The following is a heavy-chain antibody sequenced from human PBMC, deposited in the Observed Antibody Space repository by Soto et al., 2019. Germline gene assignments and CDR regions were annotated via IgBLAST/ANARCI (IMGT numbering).Heavy chain of an antibody. V-gene: IGHV3-23*01. J-gene: IGHJ5*02. CDR2: ITTSGGNT. CDR3: TKDPRYGHGCLSWFDP. D-gene: IGHD5-18*01. Sequence: PGGSLRLSCAASGFIFSTFAMNWVRQAPGKGLEWVSAITTSGGNTSYADSVKGRFTISRDNSKNTLYLQMNSLRAEDTAVYYCTKDPRYGHGCLSWFDPWGQGTLVTVSS. CDR1: GFIFSTFA.